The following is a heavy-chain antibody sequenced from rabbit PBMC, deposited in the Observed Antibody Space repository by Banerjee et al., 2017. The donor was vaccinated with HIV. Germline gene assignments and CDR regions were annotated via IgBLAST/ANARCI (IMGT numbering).Heavy chain of an antibody. CDR2: IYADSSGST. D-gene: IGHD8-1*01. V-gene: IGHV1S45*01. CDR3: ARGGVGTTYPYGGMDL. CDR1: GIDFSSSYW. Sequence: QEQLEESGGGLVKPGGTLTLTCKASGIDFSSSYWICWVRQAPGKGLEWIGSIYADSSGSTYYANSVKGRFTISKTSSTTVTLQMTSLTAADTATYFCARGGVGTTYPYGGMDLWGPGTLVTVS. J-gene: IGHJ6*01.